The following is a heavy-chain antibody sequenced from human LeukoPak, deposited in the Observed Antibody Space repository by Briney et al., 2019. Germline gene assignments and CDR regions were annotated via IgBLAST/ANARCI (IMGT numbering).Heavy chain of an antibody. D-gene: IGHD2-2*01. J-gene: IGHJ4*02. V-gene: IGHV3-23*01. CDR2: ISGSGGSP. CDR3: AKDPGYQVVYCFDY. Sequence: GGSLRLSCAASGFTFSSYSMSWVRQAPGKGLEWVSGISGSGGSPDYADSVKGRFTISRDDSKNTLYLQMNSLRVEDTAVYYCAKDPGYQVVYCFDYWGQGTLVTVSS. CDR1: GFTFSSYS.